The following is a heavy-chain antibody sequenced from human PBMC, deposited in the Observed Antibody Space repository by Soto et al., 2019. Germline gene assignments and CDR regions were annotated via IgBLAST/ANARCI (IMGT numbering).Heavy chain of an antibody. J-gene: IGHJ4*02. Sequence: ASVKVSCKASGYTFTSYDINCVRQAAGQGFEWMGWMNPNSGNTGYAQKFQGRVTMTRNTSISTAYMELSSLRSEDTAVYYCARERPYYYDSSGYYPLDYWGQGTLVTVPQ. CDR3: ARERPYYYDSSGYYPLDY. D-gene: IGHD3-22*01. V-gene: IGHV1-8*01. CDR2: MNPNSGNT. CDR1: GYTFTSYD.